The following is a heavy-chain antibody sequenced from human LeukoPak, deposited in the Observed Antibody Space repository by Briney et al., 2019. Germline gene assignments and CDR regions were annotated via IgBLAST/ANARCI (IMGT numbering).Heavy chain of an antibody. Sequence: PGGSLRLSCAASGFTFSSSSMNWVRQAPGKGLEWVSYISSSSSTIYYTDSGKGRFTISRDNAKNSLYLQMNSLRAEDTAVYYCARERNYDFWSGYFDYWGQGTLVTVSS. CDR3: ARERNYDFWSGYFDY. CDR2: ISSSSSTI. CDR1: GFTFSSSS. J-gene: IGHJ4*02. V-gene: IGHV3-48*04. D-gene: IGHD3-3*01.